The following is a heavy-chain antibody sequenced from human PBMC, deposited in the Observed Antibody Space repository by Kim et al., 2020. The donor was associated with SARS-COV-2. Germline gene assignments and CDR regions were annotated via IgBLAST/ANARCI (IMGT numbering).Heavy chain of an antibody. CDR2: ISAYNGNT. D-gene: IGHD6-19*01. V-gene: IGHV1-18*04. J-gene: IGHJ4*02. Sequence: ASVKVSCKASGYTFTSYGISWVRQAPGQGLEWMGWISAYNGNTNYAQKLQGRVTMTTDTSTSTAYMELRSLRSDDTAVYYCATAPADSSGWYEPDYWGQGTLVTVSS. CDR3: ATAPADSSGWYEPDY. CDR1: GYTFTSYG.